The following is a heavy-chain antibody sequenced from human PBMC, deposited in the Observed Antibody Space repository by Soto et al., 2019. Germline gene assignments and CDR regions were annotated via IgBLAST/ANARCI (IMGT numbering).Heavy chain of an antibody. CDR3: ASSGGYFDY. D-gene: IGHD3-22*01. Sequence: LSLTCAASGFTFSSYSMNWVRQAPGEGLEWVSYISVSSTTILYADSVKGRFTISRDNARNSLYLQMDSLRAEDTAVYYCASSGGYFDYWGQGTLVTVSS. CDR2: ISVSSTTI. V-gene: IGHV3-48*01. CDR1: GFTFSSYS. J-gene: IGHJ4*02.